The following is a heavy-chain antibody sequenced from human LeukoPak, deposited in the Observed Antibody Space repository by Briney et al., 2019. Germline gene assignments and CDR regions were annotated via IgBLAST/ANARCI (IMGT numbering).Heavy chain of an antibody. CDR2: ISGSGGST. V-gene: IGHV3-23*01. J-gene: IGHJ6*02. CDR1: GFTFSSYA. Sequence: GGSLRLSCAASGFTFSSYAMSWVRQAPGKGLEWVSAISGSGGSTYYADSVKGRFTISRDNSKNTLYLQMNSLRAEDTAVYYCAKDLRPSYDFWSGYYGPSYGMDVCGQGTTVTVSS. D-gene: IGHD3-3*01. CDR3: AKDLRPSYDFWSGYYGPSYGMDV.